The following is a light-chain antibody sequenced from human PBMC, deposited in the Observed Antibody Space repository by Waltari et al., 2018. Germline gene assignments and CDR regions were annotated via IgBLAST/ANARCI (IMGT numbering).Light chain of an antibody. J-gene: IGKJ2*01. CDR2: AAS. CDR3: QQYDSYPHT. CDR1: QGIDNY. V-gene: IGKV1-16*02. Sequence: DIQMTQSPSSLSASVGDSITITCRASQGIDNYLAWVQQKPGKAPQSLIYAASTLQSGVPSKFSGSGFGTDFTLTINGLQPEDFAAYVYQQYDSYPHTFGQGTRLEVK.